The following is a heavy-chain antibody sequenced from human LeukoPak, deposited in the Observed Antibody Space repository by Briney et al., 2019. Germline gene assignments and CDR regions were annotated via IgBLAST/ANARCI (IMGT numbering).Heavy chain of an antibody. CDR1: GGSFSGYY. V-gene: IGHV4-34*01. Sequence: PSETLSLTCAVYGGSFSGYYWSWIRQPPGKGLEWIGEINHSGSTNYNPSLKSRVTISVDTSENQFSLKLSSVTAADTAVYYCARGARGEDYWGQGTLVTVSS. CDR2: INHSGST. J-gene: IGHJ4*02. CDR3: ARGARGEDY. D-gene: IGHD3-10*01.